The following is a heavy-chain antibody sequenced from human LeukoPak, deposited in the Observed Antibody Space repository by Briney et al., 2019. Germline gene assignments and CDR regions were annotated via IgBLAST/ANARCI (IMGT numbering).Heavy chain of an antibody. D-gene: IGHD6-19*01. J-gene: IGHJ4*02. CDR2: IRYDGSNK. CDR3: AKDNSGWFYYFDY. V-gene: IGHV3-30*02. CDR1: GFTFSSYW. Sequence: PGGSLRLSCAASGFTFSSYWMSWVRQAPGKGLEWVAFIRYDGSNKYYADSVKGRFTISRDNSKNTLYLQMNSLRAEDTAVYYCAKDNSGWFYYFDYWGQGTLVTVSS.